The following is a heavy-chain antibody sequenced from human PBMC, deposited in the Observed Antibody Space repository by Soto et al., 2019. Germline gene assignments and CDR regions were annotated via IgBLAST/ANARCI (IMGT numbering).Heavy chain of an antibody. D-gene: IGHD4-4*01. V-gene: IGHV3-21*01. CDR3: ARDRSVTTYYYYGMDV. CDR1: GFTFSSYS. J-gene: IGHJ6*02. Sequence: GGSLRLSCADSGFTFSSYSMNWFRQAPGQGLEWVSSISSSSSYIYYADSVKGRFTISRDNAKNSLYLQMNSLRAEDTAVYYYARDRSVTTYYYYGMDVWGQGTTVTVSS. CDR2: ISSSSSYI.